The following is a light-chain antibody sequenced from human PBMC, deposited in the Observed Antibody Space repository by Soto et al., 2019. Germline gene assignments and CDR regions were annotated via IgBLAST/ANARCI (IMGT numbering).Light chain of an antibody. J-gene: IGKJ1*01. V-gene: IGKV3-11*01. Sequence: EIVLTQSPGTLSLSPGERATLSCRASQSVSSHLALYQQKPGQAPRLLIYDASNRATGIPARFSGSGSGTDFTLTIISLEPEDFAVYHCVQRTTWPWTFGQGSKVEIK. CDR1: QSVSSH. CDR2: DAS. CDR3: VQRTTWPWT.